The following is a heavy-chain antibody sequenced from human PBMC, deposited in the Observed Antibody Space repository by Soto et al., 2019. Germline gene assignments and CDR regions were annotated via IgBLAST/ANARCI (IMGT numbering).Heavy chain of an antibody. J-gene: IGHJ4*02. CDR1: GFTFSSYV. D-gene: IGHD6-19*01. CDR3: ARGLRGSGWYQGDY. CDR2: ISYDGSNK. V-gene: IGHV3-30-3*01. Sequence: VGSLRLTCAASGFTFSSYVIHWVRQAPGKGLEWVAVISYDGSNKYYADSVKGRFTISRDNSKNTLYLQMNSLRAEDTAVYYCARGLRGSGWYQGDYWGQGTLVTVSS.